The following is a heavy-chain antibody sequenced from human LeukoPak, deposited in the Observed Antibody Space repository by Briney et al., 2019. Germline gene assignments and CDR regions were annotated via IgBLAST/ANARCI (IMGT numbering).Heavy chain of an antibody. V-gene: IGHV4-4*07. D-gene: IGHD2/OR15-2a*01. CDR1: AGSISSCY. CDR3: VTLRSIYCNTVSCPNWFDP. CDR2: IYTSGSP. Sequence: SETLSLTCTVSAGSISSCYWSWIRQPAGKGLEWIGLIYTSGSPNYNPSLSGRVTMSVDTSKNQFSLNLNSVTAADTAVYYCVTLRSIYCNTVSCPNWFDPWGQGTLVTVSS. J-gene: IGHJ5*02.